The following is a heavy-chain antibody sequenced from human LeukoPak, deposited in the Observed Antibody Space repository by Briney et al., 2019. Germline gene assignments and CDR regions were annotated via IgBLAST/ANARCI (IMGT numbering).Heavy chain of an antibody. CDR3: ARRGTYGDYVDY. CDR1: GCSISSGYY. V-gene: IGHV4-38-2*01. J-gene: IGHJ4*02. D-gene: IGHD4-17*01. Sequence: PSETLSLTCAVSGCSISSGYYWGWIRQPPGKGLGWIGNIYHSGNTYYNPSLKSRVTISVDTSTNHFSLKLTSVTAADTAVYYCARRGTYGDYVDYWGQGTPVTVSS. CDR2: IYHSGNT.